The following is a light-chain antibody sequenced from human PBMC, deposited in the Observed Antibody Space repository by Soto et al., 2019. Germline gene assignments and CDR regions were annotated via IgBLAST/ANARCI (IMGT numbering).Light chain of an antibody. V-gene: IGLV2-8*01. CDR2: EVN. CDR1: SSDVGGYNY. CDR3: TSYAGGNNV. Sequence: QSVLTQPPSASGSPGQSVTISYTGTSSDVGGYNYVSWYQQHPGKVPKLMVYEVNKRPSGVPDRFSGSKSGNTASLTVSGLQAEDEADYYCTSYAGGNNVFGTGTKVTVL. J-gene: IGLJ1*01.